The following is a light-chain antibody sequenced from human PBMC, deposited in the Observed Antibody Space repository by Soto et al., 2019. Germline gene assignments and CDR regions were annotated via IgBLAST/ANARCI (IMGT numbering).Light chain of an antibody. V-gene: IGLV1-51*01. J-gene: IGLJ2*01. CDR2: DNN. CDR3: GTWDSSLSGGV. CDR1: SSDVGNYNF. Sequence: QSVLTQPASVSGSPGQSITISCTGTSSDVGNYNFVSWYQHHAGTAPKLIIYDNNKRPSGIPDRFSGSKSGTSATLGITGLQTGDEADYYCGTWDSSLSGGVFGGGTKLTVL.